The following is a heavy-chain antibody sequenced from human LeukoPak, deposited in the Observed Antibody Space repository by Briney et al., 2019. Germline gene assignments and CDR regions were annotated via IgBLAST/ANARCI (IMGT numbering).Heavy chain of an antibody. D-gene: IGHD3-10*01. CDR3: ARSRGVSWFDP. CDR1: GYTFTSYD. V-gene: IGHV1-2*02. Sequence: ASVKVSCKASGYTFTSYDINWVRQATGQGLEWMGWINPNSGVTNYAQKFQGRVTMTRDTSISTAYMELSRLRSDDTAVYYCARSRGVSWFDPWGQGTQVTVSS. J-gene: IGHJ5*02. CDR2: INPNSGVT.